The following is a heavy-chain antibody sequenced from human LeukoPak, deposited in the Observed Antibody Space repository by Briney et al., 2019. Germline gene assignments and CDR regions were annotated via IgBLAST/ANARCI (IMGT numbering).Heavy chain of an antibody. D-gene: IGHD4-17*01. CDR3: ARVGYDYGDYLGASDF. Sequence: KSSETLSLTCTVSGVSINIYYWSWIRQSAGKGLEWIGRINTSGSTNYNPSLKGRVTMSVDTSKNQFSLKLSSVTAADTAVYYCARVGYDYGDYLGASDFWGRGTMVSVSS. V-gene: IGHV4-4*07. CDR2: INTSGST. CDR1: GVSINIYY. J-gene: IGHJ3*01.